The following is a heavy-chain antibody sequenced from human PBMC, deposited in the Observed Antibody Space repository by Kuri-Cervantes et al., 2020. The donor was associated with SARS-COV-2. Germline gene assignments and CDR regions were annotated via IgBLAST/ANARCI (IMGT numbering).Heavy chain of an antibody. CDR3: ARGRTVMVYAMGSNWFDP. CDR1: GYSISSGYY. V-gene: IGHV4-38-2*01. Sequence: SQTLSLTCAVSGYSISSGYYWGWIRQPPGKGLEWIGSINHSGSTNYNPSLKSRVTISVDTSKNQFSLKLSSVAAADTAVYYCARGRTVMVYAMGSNWFDPWGQGTLVTVSS. D-gene: IGHD2-8*01. J-gene: IGHJ5*02. CDR2: INHSGST.